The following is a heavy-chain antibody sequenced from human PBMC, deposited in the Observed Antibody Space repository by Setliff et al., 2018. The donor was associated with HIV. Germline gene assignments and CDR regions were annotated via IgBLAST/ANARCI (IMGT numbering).Heavy chain of an antibody. V-gene: IGHV4-38-2*01. CDR3: ARALTTVIEDAFNI. CDR1: GYSISSGLY. CDR2: IYHSGST. J-gene: IGHJ3*02. Sequence: LTCAVSGYSISSGLYWGWIRQPPGKGLEWIGSIYHSGSTYYNPSLRSRLTISGDTSNNQFSLRLSSVTAADTDVYYCARALTTVIEDAFNIWGQGTMVTVS. D-gene: IGHD4-17*01.